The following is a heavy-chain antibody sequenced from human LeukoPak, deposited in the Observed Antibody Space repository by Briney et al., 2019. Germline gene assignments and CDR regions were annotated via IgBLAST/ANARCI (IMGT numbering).Heavy chain of an antibody. CDR3: ARYSSGRQARYNWFDP. Sequence: ASVKVSCKASGYTFTSYGISWVRQAPGQGLEWMGWISAYNGNTNYAQKFQGRVTMTRNTSISTAYMELSSLRSEDTAVYYCARYSSGRQARYNWFDPWGQGTLVTVSS. V-gene: IGHV1-18*01. D-gene: IGHD6-19*01. CDR1: GYTFTSYG. CDR2: ISAYNGNT. J-gene: IGHJ5*02.